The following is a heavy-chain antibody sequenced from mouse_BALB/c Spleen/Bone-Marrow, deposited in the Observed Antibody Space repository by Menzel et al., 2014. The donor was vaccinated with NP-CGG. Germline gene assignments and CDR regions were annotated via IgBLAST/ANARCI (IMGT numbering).Heavy chain of an antibody. J-gene: IGHJ2*01. CDR1: GFSFNTYA. D-gene: IGHD3-2*01. Sequence: EVKLEESGGGLVKPGGPLKLACAASGFSFNTYAMSWVRQSPEKRLEWVATINSGGSYTYYPDTVTGRFTISRDNAKNTLYLEMSSLRSEDAAMYYCARLDSSGSNYFDCWGQGTTLTVSS. CDR2: INSGGSYT. V-gene: IGHV5-9-4*01. CDR3: ARLDSSGSNYFDC.